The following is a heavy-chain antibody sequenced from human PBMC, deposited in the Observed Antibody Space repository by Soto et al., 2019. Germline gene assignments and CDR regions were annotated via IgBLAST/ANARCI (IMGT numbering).Heavy chain of an antibody. Sequence: SETLSLACTVSGGSISSYYWSWIRQPPGKGLEWIGYIYYSGSTNYNPSLKSRVTISVDTSKNQFSLKLSSVTAADTAVYYCARQRITMVRGVTHWAQRTLVTVSS. V-gene: IGHV4-59*01. D-gene: IGHD3-10*01. CDR3: ARQRITMVRGVTH. J-gene: IGHJ4*02. CDR2: IYYSGST. CDR1: GGSISSYY.